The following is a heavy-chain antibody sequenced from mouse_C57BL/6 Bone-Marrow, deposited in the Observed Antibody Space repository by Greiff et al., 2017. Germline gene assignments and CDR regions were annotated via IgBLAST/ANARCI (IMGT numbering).Heavy chain of an antibody. J-gene: IGHJ2*01. Sequence: VKLMESGAELVKPGASVKMSCKASGYTFTTYPIEWMKQNHGKSLEWIGNFHPYNDDTKYNEKFKGKATLTVEKSSSTVYLELSRLTSDDSAVYYCARGGNYGGYYLDYWGQGTTLTVSS. CDR2: FHPYNDDT. V-gene: IGHV1-47*01. D-gene: IGHD2-1*01. CDR3: ARGGNYGGYYLDY. CDR1: GYTFTTYP.